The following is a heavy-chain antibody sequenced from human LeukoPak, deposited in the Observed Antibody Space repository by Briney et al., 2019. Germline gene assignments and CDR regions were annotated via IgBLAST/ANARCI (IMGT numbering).Heavy chain of an antibody. Sequence: GGSLRLSCAASGFTFSSYEMNWVRQAPGKGLEWVSYISSSGSTIYYADSVKGRFTISRDNAKNSLYLQMNSLRAEDTAVYYCASLSGYDSHYFDYWGQGTLVTVSS. CDR1: GFTFSSYE. CDR3: ASLSGYDSHYFDY. CDR2: ISSSGSTI. D-gene: IGHD5-12*01. V-gene: IGHV3-48*03. J-gene: IGHJ4*02.